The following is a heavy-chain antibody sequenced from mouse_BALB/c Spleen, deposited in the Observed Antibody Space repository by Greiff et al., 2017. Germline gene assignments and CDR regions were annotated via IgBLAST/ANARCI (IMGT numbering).Heavy chain of an antibody. CDR3: ARKAYDGYYWFAY. J-gene: IGHJ3*01. CDR2: IWSGGST. D-gene: IGHD2-3*01. CDR1: GFSLTSYG. Sequence: QVQLQQSGPGLVQPSQSLSITCTVSGFSLTSYGVHWVRQSPGKGLEWLGVIWSGGSTDYNAAFISRLSISKDNSKSQVFFKMNSLQADDTAKYYGARKAYDGYYWFAYWGQGTLVTVSA. V-gene: IGHV2-4-1*01.